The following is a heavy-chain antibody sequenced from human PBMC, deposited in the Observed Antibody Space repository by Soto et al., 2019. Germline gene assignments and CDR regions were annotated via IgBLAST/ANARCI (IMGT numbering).Heavy chain of an antibody. CDR3: AKMVGATLVDH. Sequence: QVQPQESGPGLVKPSGTLSLTCTVSGASISSTSSGDWWSWVRQPPGKGLEWIGEIHHSGSTNYNPSLKRRVTMSVDKSKNQFSLRLSSVTAADTAVYYCAKMVGATLVDHWGQGTLVTVSS. V-gene: IGHV4-4*02. CDR1: GASISSTSSGDW. D-gene: IGHD1-26*01. CDR2: IHHSGST. J-gene: IGHJ4*02.